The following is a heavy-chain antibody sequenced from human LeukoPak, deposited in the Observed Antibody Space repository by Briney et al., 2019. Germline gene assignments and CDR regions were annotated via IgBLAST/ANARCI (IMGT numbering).Heavy chain of an antibody. CDR2: IYSGGST. D-gene: IGHD3-10*01. J-gene: IGHJ4*02. CDR1: TFSFSEYP. V-gene: IGHV3-53*01. CDR3: AKDQGDYYGSGSYVFDY. Sequence: TGGSLRLSCAASTFSFSEYPMSWVRQAPGKGLEWVSVIYSGGSTYYADSVKGRFTISRDNSKNTLYLQMNSLRAEDTAVYYCAKDQGDYYGSGSYVFDYWGQGTLVTVSS.